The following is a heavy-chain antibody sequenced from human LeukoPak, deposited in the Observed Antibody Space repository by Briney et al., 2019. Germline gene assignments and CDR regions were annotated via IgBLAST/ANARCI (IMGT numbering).Heavy chain of an antibody. CDR3: ARDFSGSFTLDP. V-gene: IGHV3-33*01. D-gene: IGHD1-26*01. CDR1: GFTFSSYG. J-gene: IGHJ5*02. CDR2: IWYDGSNK. Sequence: GRSLRLSCAASGFTFSSYGMHWVRQAPGKGLEWVAVIWYDGSNKYYADSVKGRFTISRDNSKNTLYLQMNSLRAEDTAVYHCARDFSGSFTLDPWGQGTLVTVSS.